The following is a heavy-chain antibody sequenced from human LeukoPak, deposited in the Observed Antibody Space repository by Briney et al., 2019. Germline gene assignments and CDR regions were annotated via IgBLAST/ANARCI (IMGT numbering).Heavy chain of an antibody. CDR2: IYYSGST. D-gene: IGHD3-22*01. CDR1: GGSISSSSYY. J-gene: IGHJ2*01. Sequence: SETLSLTCTVSGGSISSSSYYWGWIRQPPGKGLEWIGSIYYSGSTYYNPSLKSRLTISVDTSKNRFSLKLSSVTAADTAVYYCAGKKRGMVVVPESYWYFDLWGRGTLVTVSS. V-gene: IGHV4-39*07. CDR3: AGKKRGMVVVPESYWYFDL.